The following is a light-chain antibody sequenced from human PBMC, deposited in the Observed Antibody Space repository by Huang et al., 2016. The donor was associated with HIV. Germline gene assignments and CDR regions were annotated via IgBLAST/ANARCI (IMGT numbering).Light chain of an antibody. Sequence: VMMSQSPATLAASPGARVTLSCGASQSVNTNLAWYQQKPGQPHRLLIYAASTRATGVPARFAGSGSGTEFTLTIDSLQSDDFAVYYCQQYNKWPPEYTFGQGTRLEIK. V-gene: IGKV3-15*01. J-gene: IGKJ2*01. CDR2: AAS. CDR3: QQYNKWPPEYT. CDR1: QSVNTN.